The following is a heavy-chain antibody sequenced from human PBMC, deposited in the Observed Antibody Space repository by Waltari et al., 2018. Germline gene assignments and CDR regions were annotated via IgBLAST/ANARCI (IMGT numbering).Heavy chain of an antibody. V-gene: IGHV3-74*01. CDR3: VRGSPFGGH. J-gene: IGHJ4*02. CDR2: INIDVSIT. CDR1: GFTFSGHW. D-gene: IGHD3-10*01. Sequence: EVQLVESGGGLIQPGGSLRLSCAASGFTFSGHWMHWGRQVPGKGLVWVSHINIDVSITAYADSVKGRFTISRDNAKNTLSLQMNSLRAEDTAVYYCVRGSPFGGHWGQGTLVTVSS.